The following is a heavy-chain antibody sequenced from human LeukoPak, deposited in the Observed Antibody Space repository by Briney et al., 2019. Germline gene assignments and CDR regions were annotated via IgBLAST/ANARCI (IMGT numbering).Heavy chain of an antibody. V-gene: IGHV1-69*13. CDR2: IIPIFGTA. CDR3: ARDLGSYYGSGSQGPFDY. J-gene: IGHJ4*02. Sequence: GASVKVSCKASGGTFSSYAISWVRQAPGQGLEWMGGIIPIFGTANYAQKFQGRVTITADESTSTAYMELSSLRSEDTAVYYCARDLGSYYGSGSQGPFDYWGQGTLVTVSS. D-gene: IGHD3-10*01. CDR1: GGTFSSYA.